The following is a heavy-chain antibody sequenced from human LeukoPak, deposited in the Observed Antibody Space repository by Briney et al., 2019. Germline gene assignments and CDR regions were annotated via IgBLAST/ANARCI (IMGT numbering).Heavy chain of an antibody. Sequence: PSETLSLTCTVSGGSISSSSYYWGWIRQPPGKGLEWIGSIYYSGSTYYNPSLKSRVTISVDTSKNQFSLKLSSVTAADTAVYYCARQLKWLRTNWFDPWGQGTLVTVSS. V-gene: IGHV4-39*01. CDR3: ARQLKWLRTNWFDP. J-gene: IGHJ5*02. D-gene: IGHD5-12*01. CDR1: GGSISSSSYY. CDR2: IYYSGST.